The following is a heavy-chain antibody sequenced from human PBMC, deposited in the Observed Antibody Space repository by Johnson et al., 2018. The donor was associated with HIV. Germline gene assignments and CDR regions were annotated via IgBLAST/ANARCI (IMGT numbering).Heavy chain of an antibody. D-gene: IGHD3-16*02. J-gene: IGHJ3*01. CDR3: ARMGGYHHSCGCIYDACGL. V-gene: IGHV3-11*01. CDR2: IGRSGTTI. Sequence: QVHLVESGGGLVKPGGSLRLSCAASGFSISDYYMSWIRQAPGKGLEWISYIGRSGTTIYYADSVKGRFTISRDNTKNSLYLQMNSLRAEDTAVYYCARMGGYHHSCGCIYDACGLWGQGTRVTVSS. CDR1: GFSISDYY.